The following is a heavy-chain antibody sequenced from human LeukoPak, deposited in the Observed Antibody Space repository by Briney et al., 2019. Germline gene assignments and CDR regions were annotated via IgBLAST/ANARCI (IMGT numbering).Heavy chain of an antibody. Sequence: PGGSLRLSCAASGFTFSNYYMNWVRQAPGKGLEWVSSISSSSSYIYYADSVKGRFTISRDNAKNSLYLQMNSLRAEDTAVYYCAAIRYCSSTSCYLPWGQEPWSPSPQ. CDR3: AAIRYCSSTSCYLP. CDR1: GFTFSNYY. V-gene: IGHV3-21*01. J-gene: IGHJ5*02. CDR2: ISSSSSYI. D-gene: IGHD2-2*01.